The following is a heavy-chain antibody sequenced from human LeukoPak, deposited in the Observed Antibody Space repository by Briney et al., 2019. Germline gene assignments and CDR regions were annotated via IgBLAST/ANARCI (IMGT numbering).Heavy chain of an antibody. CDR1: GGSISSYY. V-gene: IGHV4-59*01. CDR2: IYYSGST. Sequence: PSETLSLTCTVSGGSISSYYWSWIRQPPGKGLEWIGYIYYSGSTNYNPSLKSRVTISVDTSKNQFSLKLSSVTAADTAVYYCARSAYSGSSHFDYWGQGTLVTVSS. D-gene: IGHD1-26*01. CDR3: ARSAYSGSSHFDY. J-gene: IGHJ4*02.